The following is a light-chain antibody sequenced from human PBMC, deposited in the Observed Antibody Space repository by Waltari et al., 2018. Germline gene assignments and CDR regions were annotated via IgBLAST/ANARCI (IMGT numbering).Light chain of an antibody. J-gene: IGKJ1*01. V-gene: IGKV4-1*01. CDR1: QSVLYSSNNKNY. Sequence: DIVMTQSPDSLAVSLGERATINCKSSQSVLYSSNNKNYLAWYQQKAGQPPKLLIYWASTRESGVPDRFSGSGSGTDFTLPISSLQAEDVAVYYCHQYYATPPDGKTFGQGTKVEIK. CDR3: HQYYATPPDGKT. CDR2: WAS.